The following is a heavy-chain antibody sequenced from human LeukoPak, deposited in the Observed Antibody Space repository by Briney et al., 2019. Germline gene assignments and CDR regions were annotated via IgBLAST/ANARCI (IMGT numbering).Heavy chain of an antibody. V-gene: IGHV4-39*07. D-gene: IGHD6-19*01. J-gene: IGHJ3*02. CDR3: ARGKARLVPAFDI. Sequence: SETLSLTCIVSGGSISITTYYWGWMRQPPGKGLEWIGSNNYSGNSYYNPSLKSRVTISVDTSKNQFSLKLSSVTAADTAVYYCARGKARLVPAFDIWGQGTMVTVSS. CDR2: NNYSGNS. CDR1: GGSISITTYY.